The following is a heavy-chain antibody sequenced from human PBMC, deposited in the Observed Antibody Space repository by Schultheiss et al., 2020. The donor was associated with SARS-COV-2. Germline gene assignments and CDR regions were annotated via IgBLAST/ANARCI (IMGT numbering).Heavy chain of an antibody. D-gene: IGHD6-6*01. CDR2: TYYRSKWY. V-gene: IGHV6-1*01. CDR1: GDSVSANNAA. J-gene: IGHJ4*02. Sequence: SQTLSLTCAISGDSVSANNAAWNWIRQSPSRGLEWLGRTYYRSKWYNYAVSVKSRITINPDTSKNQFSLQLNSVTPEDTAVYYCARAVAARLDYWGQGTLVTVSS. CDR3: ARAVAARLDY.